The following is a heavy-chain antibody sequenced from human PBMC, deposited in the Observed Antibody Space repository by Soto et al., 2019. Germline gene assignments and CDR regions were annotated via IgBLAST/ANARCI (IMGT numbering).Heavy chain of an antibody. V-gene: IGHV3-53*01. Sequence: GGSQRLSCAASGFTVSNNYMSWVRPAPGKGLEWVSVIYSGGSTYYADAVKGRFTTSRDNSKNALYLQKNSLRAGDTAVYYCAREDRVYSSSSPNYYGMDVWGQGTRVTVSS. J-gene: IGHJ6*02. CDR3: AREDRVYSSSSPNYYGMDV. CDR2: IYSGGST. CDR1: GFTVSNNY. D-gene: IGHD6-6*01.